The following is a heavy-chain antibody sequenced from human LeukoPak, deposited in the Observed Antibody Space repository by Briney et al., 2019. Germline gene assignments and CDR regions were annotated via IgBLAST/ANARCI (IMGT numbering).Heavy chain of an antibody. Sequence: GSLRLSCAASGFPFSDYYMSWIRQAPGKGLEGVSYISSSGSTIYYADSVKGRFTISRDNAKNSLYLQMNSLRAEDTAVYYCAGRGPSGSSRDWGQGTLVTVSS. CDR2: ISSSGSTI. V-gene: IGHV3-11*04. CDR3: AGRGPSGSSRD. J-gene: IGHJ4*02. CDR1: GFPFSDYY. D-gene: IGHD1-26*01.